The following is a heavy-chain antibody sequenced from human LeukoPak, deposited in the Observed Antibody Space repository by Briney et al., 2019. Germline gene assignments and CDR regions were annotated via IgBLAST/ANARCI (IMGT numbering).Heavy chain of an antibody. Sequence: PGGSLRLSCAASGFTFSSYAMSWGRQAPGKGLELVSAISGSGGSTYYADSVKGRFTISRDNSKNTLYLQMNSLRAEDTAVYYCAKDRLYSSSWDNFDYWGQGTLVTVSS. CDR2: ISGSGGST. V-gene: IGHV3-23*01. CDR1: GFTFSSYA. D-gene: IGHD6-13*01. CDR3: AKDRLYSSSWDNFDY. J-gene: IGHJ4*02.